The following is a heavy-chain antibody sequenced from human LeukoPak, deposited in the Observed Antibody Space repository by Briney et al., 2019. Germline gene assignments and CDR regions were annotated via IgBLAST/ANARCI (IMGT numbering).Heavy chain of an antibody. Sequence: PSETLSLTCTVSGGSISSGSYYWSWIRQPAGKGLEWIGRIYTSGSTNYNPSLKSRVTISVDTSKNQFSLKLSSVTAADTAVYYCARGGGRYCSSTSCYRAHFDYWGQGTLVTVSS. D-gene: IGHD2-2*01. J-gene: IGHJ4*02. CDR1: GGSISSGSYY. CDR2: IYTSGST. V-gene: IGHV4-61*02. CDR3: ARGGGRYCSSTSCYRAHFDY.